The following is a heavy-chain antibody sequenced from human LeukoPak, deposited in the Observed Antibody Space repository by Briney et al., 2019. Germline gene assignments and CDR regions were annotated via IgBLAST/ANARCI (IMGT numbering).Heavy chain of an antibody. CDR2: IYPGDSDT. J-gene: IGHJ4*02. Sequence: GESLRISCQASGYKITSHWIAWVRQMPGKGLEWMGIIYPGDSDTRYSPSFQGQVTISADKSISTAYLQWSSLKASDTAMYYCARQEGYSGSYPTDYFDYWGQGTLVTVSS. V-gene: IGHV5-51*01. D-gene: IGHD1-26*01. CDR1: GYKITSHW. CDR3: ARQEGYSGSYPTDYFDY.